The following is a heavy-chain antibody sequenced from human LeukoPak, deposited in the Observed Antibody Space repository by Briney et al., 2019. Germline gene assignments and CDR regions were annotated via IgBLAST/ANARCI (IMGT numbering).Heavy chain of an antibody. CDR2: VSGSGSTV. CDR1: GSTFGDHI. V-gene: IGHV3-48*01. Sequence: TGGSLRLSCAASGSTFGDHIMNWVRQLPGKRLEWVAYVSGSGSTVYYADSVKGRFTVSRDNGKSSLYLQMNSLRVEDTALYYCVRQFASWGQGTLVTVSS. J-gene: IGHJ4*02. CDR3: VRQFAS.